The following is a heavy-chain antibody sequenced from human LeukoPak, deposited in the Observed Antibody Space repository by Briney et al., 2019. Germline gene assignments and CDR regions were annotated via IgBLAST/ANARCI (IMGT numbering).Heavy chain of an antibody. CDR2: INPDGSET. CDR1: GFTFSTYW. D-gene: IGHD1-14*01. CDR3: FGIF. J-gene: IGHJ4*02. V-gene: IGHV3-7*01. Sequence: PGGSLRLSCAASGFTFSTYWINWARQAPGKGLEWVGNINPDGSETYYVDSVKGRFIISRDNAKNSLYLQMNSPKTEDTAVYYCFGIFWGQGTLVTVSS.